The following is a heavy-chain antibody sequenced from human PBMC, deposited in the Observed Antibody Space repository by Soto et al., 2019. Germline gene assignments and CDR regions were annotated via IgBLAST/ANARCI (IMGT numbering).Heavy chain of an antibody. Sequence: SVKVSCKASGGTFISYAISWVRQAPGQGLEWMGGIIPIFGTANYAQKFQGRVTITADESTSTAYMELSSLRSEDTAVYYCARDIGYCNNGACHNNYYFDYWGQGTLVTVSS. V-gene: IGHV1-69*01. CDR1: GGTFISYA. CDR3: ARDIGYCNNGACHNNYYFDY. J-gene: IGHJ4*02. CDR2: IIPIFGTA. D-gene: IGHD2-8*01.